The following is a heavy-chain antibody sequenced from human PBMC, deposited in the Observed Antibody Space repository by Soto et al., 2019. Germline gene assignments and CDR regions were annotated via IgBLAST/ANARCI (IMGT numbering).Heavy chain of an antibody. D-gene: IGHD5-18*01. Sequence: QLQLQESGPRLVKPSETLSLTCAVSGGSSTQTSYFWGWIRQPPGKGLEWIASVYASGTPYYNPSLKRRVTISIDTSTTQISLHLRSLTAADPAVYYWARADTAMDPRGSWGQGILVTVSS. CDR2: VYASGTP. CDR3: ARADTAMDPRGS. CDR1: GGSSTQTSYF. J-gene: IGHJ5*02. V-gene: IGHV4-39*01.